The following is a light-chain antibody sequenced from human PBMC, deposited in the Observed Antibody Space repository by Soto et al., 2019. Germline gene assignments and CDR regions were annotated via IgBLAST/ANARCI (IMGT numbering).Light chain of an antibody. Sequence: QSALTQPASVSGSPGQPITISCTGTSSDVGGYNFVSWYQHHPAKAPKLMIYDVSNRPSGVSNRFSGSKSVNTASLTISGLQAEDDAHYYCSSFTSSDTLVVFGGGTKLTVL. J-gene: IGLJ2*01. CDR3: SSFTSSDTLVV. CDR2: DVS. V-gene: IGLV2-14*03. CDR1: SSDVGGYNF.